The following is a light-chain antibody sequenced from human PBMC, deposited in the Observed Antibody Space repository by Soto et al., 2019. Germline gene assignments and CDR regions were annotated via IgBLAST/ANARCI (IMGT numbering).Light chain of an antibody. J-gene: IGKJ2*01. Sequence: DIQMTQSPSSLSASVGARVTITCQASQDISNYLNWYQQKPGKAPKLLIYDASNLVTGVTSRFSGSGSGTDFTVTISSLQPEDIAAYYCQRYDNLPYTFGQGTKLEIK. CDR1: QDISNY. V-gene: IGKV1-33*01. CDR3: QRYDNLPYT. CDR2: DAS.